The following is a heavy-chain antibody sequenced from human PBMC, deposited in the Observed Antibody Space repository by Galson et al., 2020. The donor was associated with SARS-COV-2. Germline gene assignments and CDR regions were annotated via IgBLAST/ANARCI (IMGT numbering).Heavy chain of an antibody. CDR2: IYPNGRT. CDR1: GYSVSTTTY. D-gene: IGHD2-21*02. V-gene: IGHV4-38-2*01. CDR3: ARQGVNMIVLVTVPGWFFDL. Sequence: SQTLSLTCAVSGYSVSTTTYWGWVRLAPGTGLERIGSIYPNGRTYYNPSLESRVTISVDTSRNQFSLTLAAVTAADTAFYYCARQGVNMIVLVTVPGWFFDLWGRGTLVTVSS. J-gene: IGHJ2*01.